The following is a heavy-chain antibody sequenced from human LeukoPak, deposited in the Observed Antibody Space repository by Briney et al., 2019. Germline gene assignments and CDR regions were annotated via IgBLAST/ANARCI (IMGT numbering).Heavy chain of an antibody. V-gene: IGHV3-33*08. D-gene: IGHD3-22*01. J-gene: IGHJ5*02. CDR1: GFTFSSYE. CDR2: IWYDGSNK. Sequence: PGGSLRLSCAASGFTFSSYEMNWVRQAPGKGLEWVAVIWYDGSNKYYADSVKGRFTISRDNSKNTLYLQMNSLRAEDTAVYYCARDKNKVIDPWGQGTLVTVSS. CDR3: ARDKNKVIDP.